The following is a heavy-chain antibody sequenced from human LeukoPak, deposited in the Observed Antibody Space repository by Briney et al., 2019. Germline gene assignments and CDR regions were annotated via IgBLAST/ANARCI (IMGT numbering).Heavy chain of an antibody. CDR1: GFTFSDYY. J-gene: IGHJ6*03. CDR2: ISSGGSTI. D-gene: IGHD2-8*01. CDR3: ARDNSGVYAIPGGRYYYYMDV. V-gene: IGHV3-11*04. Sequence: GGSLRLSCAASGFTFSDYYMSWIRQAPGKGLEWVSYISSGGSTIYYADSVKGRFTISRDNAKNSLYLQMNSLRAEDTAVYYCARDNSGVYAIPGGRYYYYMDVWGKGTTVTVSS.